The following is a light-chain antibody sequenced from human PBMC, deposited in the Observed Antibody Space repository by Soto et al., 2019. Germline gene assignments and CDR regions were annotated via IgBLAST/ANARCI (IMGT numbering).Light chain of an antibody. V-gene: IGKV1-6*01. Sequence: AIQLTQSPSSLSASVGDRVTITCRASQGIRNDLDWFQQKPGKAPKLLIYAASNLPSGVPARCSGSGSGTDFTLTISSLQPEDFATYYCLQNYFSPFTFGPGTKVDIK. CDR2: AAS. CDR1: QGIRND. J-gene: IGKJ3*01. CDR3: LQNYFSPFT.